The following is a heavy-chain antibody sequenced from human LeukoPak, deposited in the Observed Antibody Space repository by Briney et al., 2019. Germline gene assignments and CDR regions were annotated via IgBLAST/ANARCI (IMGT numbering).Heavy chain of an antibody. D-gene: IGHD5-18*01. V-gene: IGHV3-11*03. CDR3: ASTRRGYSYGHLDY. J-gene: IGHJ4*02. CDR1: GFTFSDYY. Sequence: NPGGSLRLSCAASGFTFSDYYMSWIRQAPGKGLEWVSYISSSSSYTNYADSVKGRFTISRDNAKNSLYLQMNSLRAEDTAVYYCASTRRGYSYGHLDYWGQGTLVTVSS. CDR2: ISSSSSYT.